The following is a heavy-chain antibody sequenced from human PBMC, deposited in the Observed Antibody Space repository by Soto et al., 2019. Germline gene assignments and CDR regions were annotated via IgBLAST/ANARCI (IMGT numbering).Heavy chain of an antibody. V-gene: IGHV3-74*01. D-gene: IGHD3-10*01. CDR2: INSDGSST. J-gene: IGHJ4*02. CDR3: ARDDYYYGSGEFDY. CDR1: GFTFSSYW. Sequence: EVPLVESGGGLVQPGGSLRLSCAASGFTFSSYWMHWVRQAPGKGLVWVSRINSDGSSTSYADSVKGRFTISRDNXXNTLYLQMNSLRAEDTAVYYCARDDYYYGSGEFDYWGQGTLVTVSS.